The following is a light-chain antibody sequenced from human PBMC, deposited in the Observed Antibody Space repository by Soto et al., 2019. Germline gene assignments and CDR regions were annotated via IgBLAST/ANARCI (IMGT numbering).Light chain of an antibody. CDR2: LGS. CDR1: QSLLHRNGYNY. Sequence: DIVMTQSPLSLPVTPGEPASISCRSSQSLLHRNGYNYLDWYLQKPGQSPQLLIYLGSNRASGVPDRFSGSDSGTDFTLKISRVEAEDVGVYYCMQALQTPYTFGQGTKLEIK. CDR3: MQALQTPYT. J-gene: IGKJ2*01. V-gene: IGKV2-28*01.